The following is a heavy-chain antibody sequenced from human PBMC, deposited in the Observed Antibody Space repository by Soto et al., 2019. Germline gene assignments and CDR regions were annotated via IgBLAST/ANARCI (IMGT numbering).Heavy chain of an antibody. CDR3: AKDKWADGWPLGV. D-gene: IGHD6-19*01. V-gene: IGHV1-69*04. J-gene: IGHJ6*03. Sequence: SVKVSFQASVGTFSSYPISLVRQAPGQGREWMGRIIPILGIANYAQKFQGRVTITADKSTSTAYMELSSLRSEDTAVYYCAKDKWADGWPLGVWGKGTTVTVS. CDR2: IIPILGIA. CDR1: VGTFSSYP.